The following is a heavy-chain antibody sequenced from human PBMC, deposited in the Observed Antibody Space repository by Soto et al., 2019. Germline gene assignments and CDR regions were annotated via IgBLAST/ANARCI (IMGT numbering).Heavy chain of an antibody. J-gene: IGHJ3*01. CDR2: ISAYNGNT. Sequence: ASVKVSCKASGYTFTSYAISWVRQAPGQGLEWMGWISAYNGNTNYAQKLQGRVTMTTDTSTTTAYMELRSLRADDTAVYYCATDRNGYLAEFSFWGKGTMVTVS. D-gene: IGHD3-22*01. CDR3: ATDRNGYLAEFSF. V-gene: IGHV1-18*01. CDR1: GYTFTSYA.